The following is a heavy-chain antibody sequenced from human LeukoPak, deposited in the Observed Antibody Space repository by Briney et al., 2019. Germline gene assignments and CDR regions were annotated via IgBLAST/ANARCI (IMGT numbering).Heavy chain of an antibody. CDR1: GYTFTGYY. J-gene: IGHJ5*02. CDR3: ARDYGSGYYYDWFDP. Sequence: ASVKVSCKASGYTFTGYYMHWVRQAPGQGLEWMEWINPNSGGTNYAQKFQGRVTMTRDTSISTAYMELSRLRSDDTAVYYCARDYGSGYYYDWFDPWGQGTLVTVSS. D-gene: IGHD3-22*01. V-gene: IGHV1-2*02. CDR2: INPNSGGT.